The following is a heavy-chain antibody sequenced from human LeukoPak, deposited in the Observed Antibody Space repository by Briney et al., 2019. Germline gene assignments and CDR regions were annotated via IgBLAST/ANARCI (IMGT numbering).Heavy chain of an antibody. CDR3: ARSAWGYAFDI. V-gene: IGHV4-59*01. J-gene: IGHJ3*02. CDR2: IHYSGST. Sequence: SETLSLTRSVSGGSMRNYYWSWIWQPPGKGLEWIGYIHYSGSTNYNPSLKSRVTTSLDTSKNQFSLKLSSVTAADTAMYYCARSAWGYAFDIWGQGTMVTVSS. CDR1: GGSMRNYY. D-gene: IGHD3-16*01.